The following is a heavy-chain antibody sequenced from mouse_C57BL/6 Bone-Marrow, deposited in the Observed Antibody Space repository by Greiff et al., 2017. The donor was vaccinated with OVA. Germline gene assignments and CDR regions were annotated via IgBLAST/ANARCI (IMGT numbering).Heavy chain of an antibody. D-gene: IGHD1-1*01. CDR3: AREPLITWYFDV. CDR2: IHPNSGST. Sequence: QVQLQQPGAELVKPGASVKLSCKASGYTFTSYWMHWVKQRPGQGLEWIGMIHPNSGSTNYNEKFKSKATLTVDKSSSTAYMQLSSLTSEDSAFYYCAREPLITWYFDVWGTGTTVTVSS. J-gene: IGHJ1*03. CDR1: GYTFTSYW. V-gene: IGHV1-64*01.